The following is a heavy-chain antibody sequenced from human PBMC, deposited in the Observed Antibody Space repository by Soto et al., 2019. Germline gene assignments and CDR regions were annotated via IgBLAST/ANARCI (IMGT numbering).Heavy chain of an antibody. CDR3: ARRSSGRLTTAWAPLDW. D-gene: IGHD2-15*01. CDR2: IKQDGSEK. V-gene: IGHV3-7*03. Sequence: PGGSMRLGCAASGFTFTTYWMTWVRQAPGKGLEWVANIKQDGSEKFYVGSVRGRFTISRDNAKNSMYLQMNSLRAEDTAVYYCARRSSGRLTTAWAPLDWWGQGTLVTVSS. J-gene: IGHJ4*02. CDR1: GFTFTTYW.